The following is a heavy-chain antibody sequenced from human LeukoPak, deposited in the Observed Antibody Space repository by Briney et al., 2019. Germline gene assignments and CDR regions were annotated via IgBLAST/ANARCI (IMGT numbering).Heavy chain of an antibody. D-gene: IGHD4-11*01. CDR2: IYYSGST. CDR3: ARPTVYYYYYMDV. CDR1: GGSISSSSYY. J-gene: IGHJ6*03. Sequence: SETLSLTCTVSGGSISSSSYYWGWLRQPPGTGLEWVGSIYYSGSTYYNPSLKSRATISVDTSKNQFSLKLSSVTAADTAVYYCARPTVYYYYYMDVWGKGTTVTVSS. V-gene: IGHV4-39*01.